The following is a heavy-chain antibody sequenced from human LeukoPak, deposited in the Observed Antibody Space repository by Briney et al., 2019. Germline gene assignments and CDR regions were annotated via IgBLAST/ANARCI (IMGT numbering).Heavy chain of an antibody. D-gene: IGHD3-3*01. Sequence: PLETPSLTWPGPGGSISSFYWGWVRPPPGEGLEWIGYIYYSGSTNYNPSLKSRVTISVDTSRNQFSLKLSSVTAADTAVYYCARVAWSGYYWFDPWGQGTLVTVSS. V-gene: IGHV4-59*08. J-gene: IGHJ5*02. CDR3: ARVAWSGYYWFDP. CDR1: GGSISSFY. CDR2: IYYSGST.